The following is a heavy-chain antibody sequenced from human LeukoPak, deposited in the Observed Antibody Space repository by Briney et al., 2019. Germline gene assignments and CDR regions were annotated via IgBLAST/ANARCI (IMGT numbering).Heavy chain of an antibody. CDR2: INPSGGST. CDR3: ASDWLGYAFDI. CDR1: GYTFTSYY. Sequence: ASVKVSCKASGYTFTSYYMRWVRQAPGQGLEWMGIINPSGGSTSYAQKFQGRVTMIRDTSTSTVYMELSSLRSEDTAVYYCASDWLGYAFDIWGQGTMVTVSS. J-gene: IGHJ3*02. V-gene: IGHV1-46*01. D-gene: IGHD3-9*01.